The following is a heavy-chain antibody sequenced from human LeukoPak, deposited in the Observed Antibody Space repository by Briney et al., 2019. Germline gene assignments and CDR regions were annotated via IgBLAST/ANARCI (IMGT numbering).Heavy chain of an antibody. Sequence: ASVKLSCKVSGYTFTGYYMHCVRQAPGQGLEWMVWINPNRGGTNYAQKFQGRHTKTRDTSISTAYMEVSRLRSDDTAGDYCARGNLRDVYNPGYDYWGQGTRVTVSS. J-gene: IGHJ4*02. D-gene: IGHD5-24*01. V-gene: IGHV1-2*02. CDR2: INPNRGGT. CDR1: GYTFTGYY. CDR3: ARGNLRDVYNPGYDY.